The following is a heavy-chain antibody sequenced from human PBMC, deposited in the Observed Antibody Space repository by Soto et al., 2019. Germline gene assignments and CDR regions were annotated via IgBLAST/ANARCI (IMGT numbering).Heavy chain of an antibody. D-gene: IGHD6-13*01. CDR1: GGTFSTYA. CDR2: IIPDYGTA. J-gene: IGHJ4*02. CDR3: ARAKAWQQKLFDY. Sequence: ASVKVSCKASGGTFSTYAISWVRQAPGQGLEWVGNIIPDYGTANYTQGFQGRVTFTADESTTPAYMEVTSLRAADTAVYYCARAKAWQQKLFDYWGQGTLVTVSS. V-gene: IGHV1-69*13.